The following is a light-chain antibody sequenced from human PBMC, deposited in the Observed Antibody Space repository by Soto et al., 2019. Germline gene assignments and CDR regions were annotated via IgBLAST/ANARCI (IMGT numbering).Light chain of an antibody. V-gene: IGKV3-11*01. CDR3: QQRKHWPPIT. Sequence: EVEFTQSPATLCLSPGETATLSCRASQSVDKFLAWYQQRPGQPPRLLMFDSSNRATGVPVRFSGSGSWAVFTLTIDSLEPEDSAVYYCQQRKHWPPITFGQGTRLVIK. CDR1: QSVDKF. CDR2: DSS. J-gene: IGKJ5*01.